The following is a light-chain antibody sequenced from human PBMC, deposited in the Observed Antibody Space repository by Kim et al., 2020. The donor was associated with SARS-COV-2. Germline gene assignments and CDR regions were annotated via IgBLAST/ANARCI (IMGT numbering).Light chain of an antibody. Sequence: QMTKPPSSLSASVGDRVTITCRTTQSISSHLNWYQQKPGRAPKLLISAASTLQGGVPSRFSGSGSETDFTLTISSLQPEDFATYFCQQSYITPFTFGPGTKVDIK. J-gene: IGKJ3*01. CDR2: AAS. CDR3: QQSYITPFT. CDR1: QSISSH. V-gene: IGKV1-39*01.